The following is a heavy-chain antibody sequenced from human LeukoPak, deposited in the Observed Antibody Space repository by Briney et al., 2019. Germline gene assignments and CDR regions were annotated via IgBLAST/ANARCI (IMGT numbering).Heavy chain of an antibody. D-gene: IGHD2-15*01. CDR3: ARVDCSGGSCYYWYFDL. Sequence: SETLSLTCTVSGGSINDASWNWIRQPPGKGLEWIGYIYYSGSTNYNPSLKSRVTISVDTSKNQFSLKLSSVTAADTAVYYCARVDCSGGSCYYWYFDLWGRGTLVTVSS. CDR2: IYYSGST. J-gene: IGHJ2*01. V-gene: IGHV4-59*01. CDR1: GGSINDAS.